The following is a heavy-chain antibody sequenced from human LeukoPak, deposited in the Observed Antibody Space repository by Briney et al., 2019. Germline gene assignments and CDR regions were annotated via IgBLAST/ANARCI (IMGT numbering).Heavy chain of an antibody. J-gene: IGHJ5*02. V-gene: IGHV1-69*05. CDR2: IIPIFGTA. CDR1: GGTFSSYA. CDR3: ARGPNDAAAVGNWFDP. D-gene: IGHD6-13*01. Sequence: SVKVSCKASGGTFSSYAISWVRQAPGQGLEWMGGIIPIFGTANYAQKFQGRVTMSRNTSISTAYMELSSLRYEDTAVYYCARGPNDAAAVGNWFDPWGQGTLVTVSS.